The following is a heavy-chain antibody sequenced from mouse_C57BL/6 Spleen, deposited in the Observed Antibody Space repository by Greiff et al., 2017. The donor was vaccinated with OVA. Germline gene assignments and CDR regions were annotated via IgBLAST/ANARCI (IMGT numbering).Heavy chain of an antibody. J-gene: IGHJ1*03. CDR2: INPSNGGT. D-gene: IGHD2-4*01. V-gene: IGHV1-53*01. CDR3: ASGGYDYDGYFDV. Sequence: VQLQQSGTELVKPGASVKLSCKASGYTFTSYWMHWVKQRPGQGLEWIGNINPSNGGTNYNEKFKSKATLTVDKSSSTAYMQLSSLTSEDSAVYYCASGGYDYDGYFDVWGTGTTVTVSS. CDR1: GYTFTSYW.